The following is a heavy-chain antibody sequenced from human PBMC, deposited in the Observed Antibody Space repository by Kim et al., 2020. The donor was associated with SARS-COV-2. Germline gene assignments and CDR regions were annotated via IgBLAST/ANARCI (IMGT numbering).Heavy chain of an antibody. CDR3: ARDGYCSGGSCYVDGMDV. V-gene: IGHV1-69*13. CDR1: GGTFSSYA. J-gene: IGHJ6*02. D-gene: IGHD2-15*01. Sequence: SVKVSCKASGGTFSSYAISWVRQAPGQGLEWMGGIIPIFGTANYAQKFQGRVTITADESTSTAYMELSSLRSEDTAVYYCARDGYCSGGSCYVDGMDVWGQGTTVTVSS. CDR2: IIPIFGTA.